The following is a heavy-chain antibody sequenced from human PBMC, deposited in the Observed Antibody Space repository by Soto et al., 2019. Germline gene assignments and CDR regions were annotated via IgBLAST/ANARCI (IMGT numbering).Heavy chain of an antibody. CDR2: INPNSGNT. V-gene: IGHV1-8*02. CDR1: GYTFTSYA. CDR3: ARATSPDAFDI. J-gene: IGHJ3*02. Sequence: GASVKVSCKASGYTFTSYAMHWVRQAPGQRLEWMGWINPNSGNTDYAQKFQGRVTMTRNTSISTAYMELSSLRSEDTAVYYCARATSPDAFDIWGQGTMVTVSS.